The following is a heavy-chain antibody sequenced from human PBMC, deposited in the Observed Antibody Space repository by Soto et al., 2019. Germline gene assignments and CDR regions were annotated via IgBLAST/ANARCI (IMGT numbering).Heavy chain of an antibody. J-gene: IGHJ6*03. V-gene: IGHV4-34*01. CDR1: GGSFSGYY. CDR3: ARERYCSSTSCYAVGYYYYMDV. D-gene: IGHD2-2*01. CDR2: INHSGST. Sequence: QVQLQQWGAGLLKPSDTLSLTCAVYGGSFSGYYWSWIRQPPGKGLEWIGEINHSGSTNYNPSLKSRVTISVDTPKNQVSLKLSSVTAADTAVYYCARERYCSSTSCYAVGYYYYMDVWGKGTTVTVSS.